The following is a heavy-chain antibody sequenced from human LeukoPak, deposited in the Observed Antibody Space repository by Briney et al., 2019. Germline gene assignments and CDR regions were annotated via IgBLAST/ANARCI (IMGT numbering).Heavy chain of an antibody. J-gene: IGHJ4*02. D-gene: IGHD3-22*01. CDR2: ISYDGSNK. CDR1: GFTFSSYG. CDR3: AKSDVIVVVEGNYFDY. Sequence: PGRSLRLSCAASGFTFSSYGMHWVRQAPGKGLEWVAVISYDGSNKYYADSVKGRFTISRDNSKNTLYLQMNSLRAEDTAVYYCAKSDVIVVVEGNYFDYWGQGTLVTVSS. V-gene: IGHV3-30*18.